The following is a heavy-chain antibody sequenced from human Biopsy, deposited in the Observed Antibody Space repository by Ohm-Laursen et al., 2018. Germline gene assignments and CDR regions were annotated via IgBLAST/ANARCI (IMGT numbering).Heavy chain of an antibody. CDR2: ISNSGNT. J-gene: IGHJ4*02. D-gene: IGHD2-15*01. V-gene: IGHV4-59*08. Sequence: SETLSLTCTVSGDSINSSYWSWIRQAPGKGLEWIGFISNSGNTNYNPSLKSRVTISADTSKNQFSLKLGSVTVADTAVFYCARRGSGGRSFDYWGQGSQVIVSS. CDR3: ARRGSGGRSFDY. CDR1: GDSINSSY.